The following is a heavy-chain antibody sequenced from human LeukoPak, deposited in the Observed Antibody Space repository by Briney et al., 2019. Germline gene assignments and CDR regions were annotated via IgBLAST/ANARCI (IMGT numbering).Heavy chain of an antibody. CDR2: IYYSGST. V-gene: IGHV4-34*01. Sequence: PSETLSLTCAVYGGSFSGYYWSWIRQPPGKGLEWIGSIYYSGSTYYNPSLKSRVTISVDTSKNQFSLKLSSVTAADTAVYYCARVGMGWYGWFDPWGQGTLVTVSS. CDR3: ARVGMGWYGWFDP. J-gene: IGHJ5*02. D-gene: IGHD6-19*01. CDR1: GGSFSGYY.